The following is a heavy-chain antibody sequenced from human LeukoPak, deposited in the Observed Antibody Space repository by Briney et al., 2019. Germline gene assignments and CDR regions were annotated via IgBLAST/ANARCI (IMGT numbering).Heavy chain of an antibody. Sequence: PSETLSLTCTVSGGSISSYYWSWIRQPPGKGLEWIGYIYYSGSTNYNPSLKSRVTISVDTSKNQFSLKLSSVTAADTAVYYCARFSSIAARFDYWGQGTLLTVSS. CDR2: IYYSGST. V-gene: IGHV4-59*01. CDR1: GGSISSYY. CDR3: ARFSSIAARFDY. J-gene: IGHJ4*02. D-gene: IGHD6-6*01.